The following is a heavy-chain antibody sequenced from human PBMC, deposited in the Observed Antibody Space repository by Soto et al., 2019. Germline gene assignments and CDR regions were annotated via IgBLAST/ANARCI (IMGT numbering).Heavy chain of an antibody. Sequence: VQLVEFGGGVVQPGRSLRHSCAASGFTFRNYAMYWVRQAPGKGLEWVAVISYDGNNKYYADSVKGRFTISRDNSKNTLYLQMNSLRAEDTAVYYCARAGCDGGTCYTLVGLRYGMDVWGQGTTVIVSS. CDR2: ISYDGNNK. D-gene: IGHD2-15*01. V-gene: IGHV3-30-3*01. J-gene: IGHJ6*02. CDR1: GFTFRNYA. CDR3: ARAGCDGGTCYTLVGLRYGMDV.